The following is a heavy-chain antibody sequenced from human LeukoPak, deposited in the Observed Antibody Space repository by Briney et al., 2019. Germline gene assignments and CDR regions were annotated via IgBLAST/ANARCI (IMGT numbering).Heavy chain of an antibody. CDR3: ARDSACSGTYTPDVFDV. D-gene: IGHD1-26*01. V-gene: IGHV4-39*07. CDR2: IHYSGTT. CDR1: GGSISSSTHY. J-gene: IGHJ3*01. Sequence: SETLSLTCTVSGGSISSSTHYWGWIRQPPGKGLEWVASIHYSGTTYYNPTLDSRISTSVDTSKNQFSLRLSSVTAADTAVFYCARDSACSGTYTPDVFDVWGQGTMVTVSS.